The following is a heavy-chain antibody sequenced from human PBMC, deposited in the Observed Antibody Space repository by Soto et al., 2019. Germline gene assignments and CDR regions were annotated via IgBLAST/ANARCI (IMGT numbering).Heavy chain of an antibody. Sequence: QGHLVQSGAEVKKPGASVKVSCKASGYTFTRYGISWVRQAPGQGLEWMGWISGYNGDTNYAQNLQARDTMSIDTSTTTAYMEMRSLISDDTAVYYCAKNGQPPYYYCGLDVWGQGTTVTVSS. V-gene: IGHV1-18*01. D-gene: IGHD2-8*01. CDR2: ISGYNGDT. J-gene: IGHJ6*02. CDR3: AKNGQPPYYYCGLDV. CDR1: GYTFTRYG.